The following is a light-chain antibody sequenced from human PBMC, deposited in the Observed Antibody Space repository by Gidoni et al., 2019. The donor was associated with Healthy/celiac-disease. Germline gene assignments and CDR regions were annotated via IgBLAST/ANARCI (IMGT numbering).Light chain of an antibody. J-gene: IGKJ4*01. CDR3: QQYYSTPLT. CDR2: WAS. Sequence: DIVLTTSPDSLAVSLGERATINCKSSQSVLYSSNNKNYLAWYQQKPRQPPKLLIYWASTRESGVPDRFSGSGSGTDFTLTISSLQAEDVAVYYCQQYYSTPLTFGGGTKVEIK. V-gene: IGKV4-1*01. CDR1: QSVLYSSNNKNY.